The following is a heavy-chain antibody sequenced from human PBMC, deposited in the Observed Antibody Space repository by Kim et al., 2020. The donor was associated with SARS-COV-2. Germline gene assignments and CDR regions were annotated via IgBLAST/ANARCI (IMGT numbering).Heavy chain of an antibody. CDR1: GFTFSSYD. J-gene: IGHJ6*02. CDR3: ARSGAVRRCSSTSCYAGVYYYYGMDV. D-gene: IGHD2-2*01. Sequence: GGSLRLSCAASGFTFSSYDMHWVRQATGKGLEWVSAIGTAGDTYYPGSVKGRFTISRENAKNSLYLQMNSLRAGDTAVYYCARSGAVRRCSSTSCYAGVYYYYGMDVWGQGTTVTVSS. V-gene: IGHV3-13*04. CDR2: IGTAGDT.